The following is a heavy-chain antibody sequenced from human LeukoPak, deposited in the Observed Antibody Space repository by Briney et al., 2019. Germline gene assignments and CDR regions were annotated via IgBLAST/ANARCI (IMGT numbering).Heavy chain of an antibody. D-gene: IGHD5-18*01. CDR1: GGSISSSNW. V-gene: IGHV4-4*02. Sequence: SETLSLTCAVSGGSISSSNWWSWVRQPPGKGLEWIGEMYHSGSTNYNPSLKSRVTISVDRSKNQFSLKLSSVTAADTAVYYCAGEDTVRGVSAIDYWGQGTLVTVSS. CDR3: AGEDTVRGVSAIDY. CDR2: MYHSGST. J-gene: IGHJ4*02.